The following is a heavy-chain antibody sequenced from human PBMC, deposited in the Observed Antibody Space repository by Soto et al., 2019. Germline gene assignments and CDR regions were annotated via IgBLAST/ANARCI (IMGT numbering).Heavy chain of an antibody. V-gene: IGHV1-18*01. CDR3: ARPGSLPYYYYGLAV. D-gene: IGHD1-26*01. Sequence: QVQLVQSGPEVKKPGASVKVSCEASGYTFTTSGISWVRQAPGQGLEWMGWISTYNGDTNSAQKFQGRVTMTADTSTGTVYMELMSPKSDDTAVYYCARPGSLPYYYYGLAVWGQGATVTVSS. J-gene: IGHJ6*02. CDR1: GYTFTTSG. CDR2: ISTYNGDT.